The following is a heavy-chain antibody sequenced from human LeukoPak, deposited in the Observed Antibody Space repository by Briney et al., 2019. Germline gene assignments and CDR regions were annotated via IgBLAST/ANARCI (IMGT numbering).Heavy chain of an antibody. J-gene: IGHJ4*02. D-gene: IGHD6-19*01. CDR1: GDSVSSKNGA. CDR3: ARDFGTTGWHTFDY. Sequence: SQTLSLTWAVYGDSVSSKNGAWNWIRQSPSRGLEWLGRTYYRSKWYNDYAESMEGRMTSSQDTSKNQSSLHLNSVTPDDTAAYYCARDFGTTGWHTFDYWGQGTLVTVSS. V-gene: IGHV6-1*01. CDR2: TYYRSKWYN.